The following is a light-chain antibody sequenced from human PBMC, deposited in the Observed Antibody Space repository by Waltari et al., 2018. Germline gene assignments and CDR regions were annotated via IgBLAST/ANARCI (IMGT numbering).Light chain of an antibody. CDR3: LHDYNYPRT. V-gene: IGKV1-6*02. J-gene: IGKJ1*01. Sequence: AIRMTQSPSSLFASFGDRVTITCRATQAIGNELAGYQHRPGEAPKVLIYGASTLQNGVPSRFSGSGSGTYFTLTISRLQPEDFATYYCLHDYNYPRTFGQGTKVEVK. CDR1: QAIGNE. CDR2: GAS.